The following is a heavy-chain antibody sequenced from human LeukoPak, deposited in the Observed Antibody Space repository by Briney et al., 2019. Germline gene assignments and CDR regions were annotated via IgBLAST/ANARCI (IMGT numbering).Heavy chain of an antibody. CDR2: SNSDGSTT. V-gene: IGHV3-74*01. CDR3: AKGGYYERPWYFDY. CDR1: GFTFSSYW. D-gene: IGHD3-22*01. J-gene: IGHJ4*02. Sequence: GGSLRLSCAASGFTFSSYWMHWVRQVPGKGLVWVSRSNSDGSTTNYADSVKGRFTISIDNARNTLLLQMNSLRGEDTAVYYCAKGGYYERPWYFDYWGQGTLVTVSS.